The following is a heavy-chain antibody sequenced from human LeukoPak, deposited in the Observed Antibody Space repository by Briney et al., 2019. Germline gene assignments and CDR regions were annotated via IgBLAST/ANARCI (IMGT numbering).Heavy chain of an antibody. CDR2: ISYDGSNK. CDR1: GFTFRSYA. V-gene: IGHV3-30*04. J-gene: IGHJ5*02. CDR3: SRGPS. Sequence: PGRSLRLSCAASGFTFRSYAMRWVRQAPGKGLEWVAVISYDGSNKYYADSVKGRFTISRDNSKNTLYLQMNSLRAEDTAVYYCSRGPSWGQGTLVTDSS.